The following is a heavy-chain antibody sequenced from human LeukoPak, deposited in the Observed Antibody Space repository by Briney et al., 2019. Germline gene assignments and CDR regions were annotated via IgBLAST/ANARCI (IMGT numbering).Heavy chain of an antibody. CDR3: ARDSGSYYHGMDV. J-gene: IGHJ6*02. D-gene: IGHD1-26*01. CDR2: IYYSGCT. V-gene: IGHV4-31*03. CDR1: GGSISSGGYY. Sequence: SQTLSLTCTVSGGSISSGGYYWSWIRQHPGKGLEWIGYIYYSGCTYYNPSLKSRVTISVDTSKNQFSLKLSSVTAADTAVYYCARDSGSYYHGMDVWGQGTTVTVSS.